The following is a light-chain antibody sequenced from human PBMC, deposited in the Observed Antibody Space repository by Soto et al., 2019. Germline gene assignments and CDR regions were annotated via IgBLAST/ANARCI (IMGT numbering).Light chain of an antibody. V-gene: IGLV2-14*01. J-gene: IGLJ1*01. Sequence: SALTQPASVSGSPGQSITISCTGTSSDVGGYNYVSWYQHHAGKAPRLMIYASSNRPSGVSHRFSGSRSGNTASLTISGLQAEDEADYYCSSYTSGTTLYVLGTGTKVTVL. CDR2: ASS. CDR3: SSYTSGTTLYV. CDR1: SSDVGGYNY.